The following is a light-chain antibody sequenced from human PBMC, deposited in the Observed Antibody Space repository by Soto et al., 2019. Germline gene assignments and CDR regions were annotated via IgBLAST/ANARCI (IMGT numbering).Light chain of an antibody. V-gene: IGLV2-14*01. CDR2: DVT. CDR1: SSDIGLYNY. CDR3: TSYTNSNTLI. Sequence: QSALTQPASVSGSPGQSVTISCTGTSSDIGLYNYVSWYQQHPAKAPKLMVYDVTHRPPGVSNRFSGSKSGNTASLTISGLLVEDEADYYCTSYTNSNTLIFGGGTKVTVL. J-gene: IGLJ2*01.